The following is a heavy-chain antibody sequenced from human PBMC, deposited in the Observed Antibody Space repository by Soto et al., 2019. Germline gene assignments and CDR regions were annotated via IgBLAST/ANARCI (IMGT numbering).Heavy chain of an antibody. J-gene: IGHJ4*01. V-gene: IGHV3-23*01. Sequence: EVQLLESGGGVAQPGGSLRLSCAASSFVVTNYAMTWVRQAPGKGLEWVATTRADNINKTYYAASLKGRITISRDSSRNTLYLEMVSLRAEDSALYACSRSADRGIWYLPFDFWGHGTLVTVSS. CDR2: TRADNINKT. D-gene: IGHD6-13*01. CDR3: SRSADRGIWYLPFDF. CDR1: SFVVTNYA.